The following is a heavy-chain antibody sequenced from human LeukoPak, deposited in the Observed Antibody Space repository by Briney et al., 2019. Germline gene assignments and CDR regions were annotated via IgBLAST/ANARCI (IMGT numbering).Heavy chain of an antibody. CDR2: IYYSGST. J-gene: IGHJ5*02. V-gene: IGHV4-59*11. D-gene: IGHD5-12*01. CDR1: GGSISGHF. CDR3: AREGYAYGLFP. Sequence: SETLSLTCSVSGGSISGHFWSWIRQPPGKGLEWIGYIYYSGSTNYNPSLRSRVTTSIDTSKNQFSLRLNSVTAADTAVYYCAREGYAYGLFPWGQGTLVTVS.